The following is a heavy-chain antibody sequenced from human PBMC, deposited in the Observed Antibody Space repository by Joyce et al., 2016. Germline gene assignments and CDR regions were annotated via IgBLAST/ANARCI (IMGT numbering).Heavy chain of an antibody. V-gene: IGHV3-7*04. Sequence: EVHLVESGGGLVQPGGSLRLSWAGSGFTFNGSWRTWGSQDPGKGLEWVATIKEGGTEKFYVDSGKGRFTISRDNAENSVYLQMNSRRAEDTAVYYCVRDPFDYWGQGAVVTVSS. CDR1: GFTFNGSW. CDR3: VRDPFDY. J-gene: IGHJ4*02. CDR2: IKEGGTEK.